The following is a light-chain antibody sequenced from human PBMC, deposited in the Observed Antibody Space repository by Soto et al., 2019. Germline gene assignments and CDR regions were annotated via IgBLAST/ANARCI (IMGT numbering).Light chain of an antibody. J-gene: IGLJ1*01. CDR1: SSDIGGSKY. CDR2: EVT. CDR3: SSYSSSATLYV. V-gene: IGLV2-14*01. Sequence: QSALTQPASVSGSPGQSISISCTGTSSDIGGSKYVSWYQQHPGTAPNLLIYEVTYRPSGVSDRFSGSKSGNTASLTVSGLQAEDEADYYCSSYSSSATLYVFGTGTKLTVL.